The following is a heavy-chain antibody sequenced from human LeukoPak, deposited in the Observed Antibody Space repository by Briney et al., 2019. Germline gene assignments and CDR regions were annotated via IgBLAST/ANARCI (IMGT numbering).Heavy chain of an antibody. J-gene: IGHJ5*02. D-gene: IGHD6-6*01. CDR2: INAGNGNT. CDR3: ARALPYSSSRRVWFDP. Sequence: ASVKVSCKASGYTFTSYAMHWVRQAPGQRLEWMGWINAGNGNTKYSQKFQGRVTITRDTSASTAYMELSSLRSEDTAVYYCARALPYSSSRRVWFDPWGQGTLVTVSS. V-gene: IGHV1-3*01. CDR1: GYTFTSYA.